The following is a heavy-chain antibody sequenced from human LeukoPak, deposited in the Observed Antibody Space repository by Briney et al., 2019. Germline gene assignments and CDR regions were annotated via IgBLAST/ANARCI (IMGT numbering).Heavy chain of an antibody. V-gene: IGHV1-69*01. CDR1: GGTFSSYA. J-gene: IGHJ6*04. CDR3: ASTARNYYYYGMDV. D-gene: IGHD2-21*02. Sequence: ASVKVSRKASGGTFSSYAISWVRQAPGQGLEWMGGIIPIFGTANYAQKFQGRVTITADESTSTAYMELSSLRSEDTAVYYCASTARNYYYYGMDVRGKGTTVTVSS. CDR2: IIPIFGTA.